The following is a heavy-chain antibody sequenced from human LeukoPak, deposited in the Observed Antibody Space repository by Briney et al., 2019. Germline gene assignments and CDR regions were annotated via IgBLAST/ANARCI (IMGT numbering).Heavy chain of an antibody. CDR2: IPFDANNK. Sequence: PGGSLRLSCAASGFTFSSYGMHWVRQAPGKGLEWVSFIPFDANNKFYVDPVTGRFTISRDNSKNTLYLQMNSLRAEDAAVYYCAKKSVGATALIDYWGQGTLVTVSS. CDR3: AKKSVGATALIDY. D-gene: IGHD1-26*01. J-gene: IGHJ4*02. V-gene: IGHV3-30*02. CDR1: GFTFSSYG.